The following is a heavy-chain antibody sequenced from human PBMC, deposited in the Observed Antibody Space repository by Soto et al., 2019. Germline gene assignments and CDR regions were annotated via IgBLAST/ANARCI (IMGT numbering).Heavy chain of an antibody. CDR1: GFTFSNYA. V-gene: IGHV3-23*01. Sequence: EVQLLESGGGLVQPGGSLRLSCAASGFTFSNYAMSWVRQAPGKGLEWVSGISGGGGSSYYADSVKGRFTISRDNSQKPLDLPMNSLRAEDTAVYYCAHNCCVGFPPVFFQRGPGTLVIVSS. J-gene: IGHJ2*01. D-gene: IGHD2-15*01. CDR2: ISGGGGSS. CDR3: AHNCCVGFPPVFFQ.